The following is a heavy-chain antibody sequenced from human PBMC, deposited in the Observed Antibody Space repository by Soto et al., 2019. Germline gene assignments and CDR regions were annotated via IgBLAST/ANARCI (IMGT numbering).Heavy chain of an antibody. V-gene: IGHV1-2*02. CDR3: ASGGGVGVAGSAAFDM. CDR1: GYPVTAYY. D-gene: IGHD3-3*01. CDR2: INPATGAA. Sequence: QLHLVQSGAVVKKPGASVTVSCSASGYPVTAYYMHWVRQAPGRGLEWMGGINPATGAAKYTQTFEGRVTMPRDTCTSTVFMERSGLPSEDPAVFYCASGGGVGVAGSAAFDMWGQGTVVTVSS. J-gene: IGHJ3*02.